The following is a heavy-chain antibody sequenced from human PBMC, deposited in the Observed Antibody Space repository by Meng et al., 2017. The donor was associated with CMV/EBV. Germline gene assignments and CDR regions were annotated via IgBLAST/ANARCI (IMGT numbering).Heavy chain of an antibody. Sequence: GESLKISCAASGFTFSSYWMHWVRQAPGKGLVWVSRINSDGSSTSYADSVKGRFTISRDNAKNTLYLQMNSLRAEDTAVYYCASDQPSAYDSSGYYHYWGQGTLVTVSS. CDR1: GFTFSSYW. J-gene: IGHJ4*02. D-gene: IGHD3-22*01. CDR2: INSDGSST. CDR3: ASDQPSAYDSSGYYHY. V-gene: IGHV3-74*01.